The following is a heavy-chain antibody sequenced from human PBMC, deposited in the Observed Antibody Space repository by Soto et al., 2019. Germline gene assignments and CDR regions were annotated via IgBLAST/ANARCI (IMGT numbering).Heavy chain of an antibody. CDR2: INDGNGNT. CDR1: GYTFTSYA. D-gene: IGHD1-1*01. J-gene: IGHJ4*02. Sequence: QVKLVQSGAEVKKPGASVKVSCKASGYTFTSYAMHWVRQAPGQRLEWMGWINDGNGNTKYSQKFQGRVTITRDTSASTAYMELSSLRSEDTAVYYCARGMYTIDYWGQGTLVTVSS. CDR3: ARGMYTIDY. V-gene: IGHV1-3*01.